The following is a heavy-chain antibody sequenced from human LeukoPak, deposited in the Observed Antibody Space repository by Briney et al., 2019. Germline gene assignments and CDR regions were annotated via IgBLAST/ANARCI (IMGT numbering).Heavy chain of an antibody. J-gene: IGHJ4*02. Sequence: GESLKISCKGSGYSFTSYWIGWVRQMPGKGLEWMGIIYPGDSDTRYSPSFQGQVTISADKSISTAYLQWSSLKASDTAMYYCASGYDFWSGRRPLDYWGQGTLVTVSS. D-gene: IGHD3-3*01. V-gene: IGHV5-51*01. CDR1: GYSFTSYW. CDR3: ASGYDFWSGRRPLDY. CDR2: IYPGDSDT.